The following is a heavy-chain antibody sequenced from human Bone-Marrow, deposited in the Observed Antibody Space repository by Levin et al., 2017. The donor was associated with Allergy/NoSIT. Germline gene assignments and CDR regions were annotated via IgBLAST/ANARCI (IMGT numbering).Heavy chain of an antibody. Sequence: ASVKVSCKASGYTFTSQFIHWVRQAPGQGLEWMGVINPNDDNKAYAQEFQGRVTMTRDTSTSTVYMELSSLRSDDTAVFYCATGNDSGWPPPPGDYWGQGTLVTVSS. CDR2: INPNDDNK. J-gene: IGHJ4*02. D-gene: IGHD6-19*01. CDR3: ATGNDSGWPPPPGDY. CDR1: GYTFTSQF. V-gene: IGHV1-46*01.